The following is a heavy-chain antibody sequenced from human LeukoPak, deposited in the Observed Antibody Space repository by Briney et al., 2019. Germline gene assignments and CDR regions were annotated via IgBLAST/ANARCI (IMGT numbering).Heavy chain of an antibody. J-gene: IGHJ4*02. CDR1: GGSISSYF. V-gene: IGHV4-59*03. D-gene: IGHD2-8*01. CDR2: INYSGST. Sequence: PSETLSLTCTVSGGSISSYFWTWIRQSPAKGLEWIGYINYSGSTNYNPSLKSRVTVSKDTSENQFSLKLSSVTAADTAVYYCAATKDPYYFDFWGQGTLITVSS. CDR3: AATKDPYYFDF.